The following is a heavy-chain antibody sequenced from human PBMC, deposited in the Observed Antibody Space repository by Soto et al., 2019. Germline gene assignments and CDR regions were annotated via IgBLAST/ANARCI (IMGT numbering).Heavy chain of an antibody. J-gene: IGHJ6*02. CDR1: GFPFSSYT. Sequence: EVQLVESGGGLVKPGGSLRLSCAASGFPFSSYTMNWVRQAPGKGLEWVSSITSSSYYIYYADSVQGRFTISRDNAKNSLNLQMNSLRAEDTAVYFSARPRNQNKYYDGLDVWGQGTTVTVSS. V-gene: IGHV3-21*01. CDR3: ARPRNQNKYYDGLDV. CDR2: ITSSSYYI.